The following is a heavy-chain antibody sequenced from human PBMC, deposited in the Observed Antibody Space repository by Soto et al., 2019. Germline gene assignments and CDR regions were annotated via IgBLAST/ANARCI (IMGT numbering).Heavy chain of an antibody. CDR3: ARRGCSYGRNPDY. Sequence: LSLTCTVSGGSISSSSYYWGWIRQPPGKGLEWIGSIYYSGSTYYNPSLKSRVTISVDTSKNQFSLKLSSVTAADTAVYYCARRGCSYGRNPDYWGQGTLVTVSS. V-gene: IGHV4-39*01. CDR2: IYYSGST. J-gene: IGHJ4*02. CDR1: GGSISSSSYY. D-gene: IGHD5-18*01.